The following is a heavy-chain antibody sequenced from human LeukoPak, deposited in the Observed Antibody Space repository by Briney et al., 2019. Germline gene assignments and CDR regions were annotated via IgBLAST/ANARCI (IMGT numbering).Heavy chain of an antibody. Sequence: GGSLRLSCAASGSTFGSHAMSWVRQAPGKGLEWVSAIGGSGVSTYYADSVKGRFTISRDNSKNTLYLQMNSLRVEDTAVYYCAGVAAGSWFDPWGQGTLVTVSS. J-gene: IGHJ5*02. CDR3: AGVAAGSWFDP. CDR2: IGGSGVST. CDR1: GSTFGSHA. D-gene: IGHD2-15*01. V-gene: IGHV3-23*01.